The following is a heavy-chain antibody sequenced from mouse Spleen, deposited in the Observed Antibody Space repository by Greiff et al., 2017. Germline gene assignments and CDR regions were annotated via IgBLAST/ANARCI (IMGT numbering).Heavy chain of an antibody. D-gene: IGHD2-10*02. J-gene: IGHJ4*01. CDR3: AIREYGNYGVFYYAMDY. Sequence: QVQLQQPGAELVKPGASVKVSCKASGYTFTSYWMHWVKQRPGQGLEWIGRIHPSGSDTNYNQKFKGKATLTVDKSSSTAYMQLSSLTSEDSAVYYCAIREYGNYGVFYYAMDYWGQGTSVTVSS. V-gene: IGHV1-74*01. CDR1: GYTFTSYW. CDR2: IHPSGSDT.